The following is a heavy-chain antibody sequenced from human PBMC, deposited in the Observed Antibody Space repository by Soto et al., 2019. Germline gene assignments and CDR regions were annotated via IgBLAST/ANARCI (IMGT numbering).Heavy chain of an antibody. D-gene: IGHD3-3*01. CDR3: ARSHYDFWSGYPPHYYYYYGMDV. V-gene: IGHV1-2*04. Sequence: ASVKVSCKASGYTFTGYYMHWVRQAPGQGLEWMGWINPNSGGTNYAQKFQGWVTMTRDTSISTAYMELSRLRSDDTAVYYCARSHYDFWSGYPPHYYYYYGMDVWGQGTTVTVSS. J-gene: IGHJ6*02. CDR1: GYTFTGYY. CDR2: INPNSGGT.